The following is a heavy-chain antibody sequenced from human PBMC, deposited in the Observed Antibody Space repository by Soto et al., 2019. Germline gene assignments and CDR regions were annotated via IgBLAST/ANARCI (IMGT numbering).Heavy chain of an antibody. V-gene: IGHV3-73*02. Sequence: EVKPVESGGGLVQPGGSLKLSCAASGFTFSGSAMDWVRQASGQGLEWVGRIRSKANNYPTTYVVSVIGRFTISGDDSRNTAYLQRITLKTEDPAVYYCAMWVYGLWNGHPKGVAYWGQVTVVTVSS. J-gene: IGHJ4*02. D-gene: IGHD2-8*01. CDR1: GFTFSGSA. CDR3: AMWVYGLWNGHPKGVAY. CDR2: IRSKANNYPT.